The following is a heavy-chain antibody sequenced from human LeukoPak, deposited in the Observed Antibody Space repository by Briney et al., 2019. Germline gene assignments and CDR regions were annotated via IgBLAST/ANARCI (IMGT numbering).Heavy chain of an antibody. Sequence: GGSLRLSCAASGFTVSSNYMSWVRQAPGKGLEWVSSISSSSSYIYYADSVKGRFTISRDNAKNSLYLQMNSLRAEDTAVYYCAREGAAGYVNYWGQGTLVTVSS. CDR1: GFTVSSNY. D-gene: IGHD6-13*01. J-gene: IGHJ4*02. CDR3: AREGAAGYVNY. V-gene: IGHV3-21*01. CDR2: ISSSSSYI.